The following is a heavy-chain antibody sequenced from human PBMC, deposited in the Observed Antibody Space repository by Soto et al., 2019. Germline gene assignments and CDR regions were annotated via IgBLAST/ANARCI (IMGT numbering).Heavy chain of an antibody. CDR1: EYTFTSFA. J-gene: IGHJ6*02. V-gene: IGHV1-3*04. Sequence: ASVKVSCKAFEYTFTSFALHWVRQAPGQRPEWMGWIHTGNGNTEYSQEFEGRVTITRDTSANTAYMELSSLRSEDTAVYYCARGGGEGFGIYFYGLDVWGQGTTVTSP. D-gene: IGHD1-20*01. CDR2: IHTGNGNT. CDR3: ARGGGEGFGIYFYGLDV.